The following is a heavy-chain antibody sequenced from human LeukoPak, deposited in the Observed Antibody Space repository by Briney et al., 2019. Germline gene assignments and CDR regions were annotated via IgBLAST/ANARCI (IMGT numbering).Heavy chain of an antibody. Sequence: GGSLRLSCAASGFTFSSYAMSWVRQAPGKGLEWVSAISSSGGSTYYADSVKGRFTISRDNSKNTLYLQMNSLRAEDTAVYYCAKVLYGSGSYFDYWGQGTLVTVSS. D-gene: IGHD3-10*01. J-gene: IGHJ4*02. CDR1: GFTFSSYA. V-gene: IGHV3-23*01. CDR3: AKVLYGSGSYFDY. CDR2: ISSSGGST.